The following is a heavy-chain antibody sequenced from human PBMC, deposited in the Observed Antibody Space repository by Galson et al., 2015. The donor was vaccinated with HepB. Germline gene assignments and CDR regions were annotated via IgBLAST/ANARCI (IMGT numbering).Heavy chain of an antibody. CDR3: AKDPGYYGSGKYRLMGYFQY. J-gene: IGHJ4*02. V-gene: IGHV3-23*01. CDR2: ISKTGGTT. CDR1: GFSFSSFA. Sequence: SLRLSCAASGFSFSSFAMSWVRQAPGRGLEWVSSISKTGGTTYYADSVKGRFTISRDNSESTVYLQMNSLREEDTAVYYCAKDPGYYGSGKYRLMGYFQYWGQGTLVTVSS. D-gene: IGHD3-10*01.